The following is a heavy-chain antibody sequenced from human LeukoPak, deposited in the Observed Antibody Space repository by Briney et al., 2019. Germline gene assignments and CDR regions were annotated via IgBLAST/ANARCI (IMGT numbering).Heavy chain of an antibody. CDR1: GFSFGSYA. Sequence: GGSLRLSCAAAGFSFGSYAMSWVRQAPGRGLEWVSGISDNGGGTYYGDSVKGRFTISRDNSKNMLYLQMNGLRAEDTALYYCAKERSTVGTPLFDNWGRESWSPSPQ. D-gene: IGHD2-15*01. CDR2: ISDNGGGT. V-gene: IGHV3-23*01. CDR3: AKERSTVGTPLFDN. J-gene: IGHJ4*02.